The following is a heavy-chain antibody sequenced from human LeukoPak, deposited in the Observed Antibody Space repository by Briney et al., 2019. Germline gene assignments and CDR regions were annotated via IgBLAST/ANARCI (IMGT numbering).Heavy chain of an antibody. J-gene: IGHJ4*02. CDR3: ARVTFDY. V-gene: IGHV3-30-3*01. CDR1: GFTFSSYA. CDR2: ISYDGSNK. Sequence: PSGGSLRLSCAASGFTFSSYAMHWVRQAPGKGQEWVAVISYDGSNKYYADSVKGRFTISRDNSKNTLYLQMNSLRAEDTAVYYCARVTFDYWGQGTLVTVSS. D-gene: IGHD3-16*01.